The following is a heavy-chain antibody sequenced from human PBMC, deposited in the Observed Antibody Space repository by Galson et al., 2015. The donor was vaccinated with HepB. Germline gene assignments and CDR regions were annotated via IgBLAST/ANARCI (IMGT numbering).Heavy chain of an antibody. J-gene: IGHJ4*02. Sequence: SVKVSCKASGYTFTGYYMHWVRQAPGQGLEWMGRINSYSDGTNYAQKFQGRVTMARDTSISTAYMELSRLKSDDTAVYYCARATISSWYLIYWGQGTLVTVSS. CDR3: ARATISSWYLIY. D-gene: IGHD6-13*01. CDR2: INSYSDGT. CDR1: GYTFTGYY. V-gene: IGHV1-2*06.